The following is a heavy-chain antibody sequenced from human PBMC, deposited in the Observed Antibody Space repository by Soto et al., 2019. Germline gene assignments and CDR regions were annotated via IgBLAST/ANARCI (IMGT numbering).Heavy chain of an antibody. J-gene: IGHJ4*02. V-gene: IGHV4-61*02. Sequence: KPSETLSLTCTVSGGSISSGDYYWSWVRQPAGKGLEWIGRIFSSGSTSFNPSLESRVAMSVDTSKNHFSLNLSSVTAADMAVYYCAREGSYSAYNFAHGIQLWSFDFWGQGALVTVSS. D-gene: IGHD5-12*01. CDR1: GGSISSGDYY. CDR3: AREGSYSAYNFAHGIQLWSFDF. CDR2: IFSSGST.